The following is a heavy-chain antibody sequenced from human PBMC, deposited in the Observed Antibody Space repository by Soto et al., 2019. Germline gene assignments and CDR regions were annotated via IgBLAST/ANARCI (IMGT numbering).Heavy chain of an antibody. V-gene: IGHV5-51*01. CDR3: ARTLILHCSGGSCNYWFDP. Sequence: GESLKISCKGSGYSFTSYWIGWVRQMPGKGLEWMGIIYPGDSDTRYSPSFQGQVTISADKSISTAYLQWSSLKASDTAMYYCARTLILHCSGGSCNYWFDPWGQGTLVTVSS. J-gene: IGHJ5*02. CDR1: GYSFTSYW. CDR2: IYPGDSDT. D-gene: IGHD2-15*01.